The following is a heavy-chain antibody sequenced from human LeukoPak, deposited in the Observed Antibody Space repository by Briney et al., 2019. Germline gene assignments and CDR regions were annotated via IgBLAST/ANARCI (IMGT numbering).Heavy chain of an antibody. CDR1: GFTFNNSK. D-gene: IGHD3-16*02. CDR3: SARDYVWGSYRRDY. Sequence: GGSLRLSCTASGFTFNNSKMTWVRQAPGKGLEWVGHIKTKTDGGTADYAAPVKGRFNISRDDSKDTLYLQMNSLKTEDTAVYYCSARDYVWGSYRRDYWGQGTLVGVSS. J-gene: IGHJ4*02. CDR2: IKTKTDGGTA. V-gene: IGHV3-15*01.